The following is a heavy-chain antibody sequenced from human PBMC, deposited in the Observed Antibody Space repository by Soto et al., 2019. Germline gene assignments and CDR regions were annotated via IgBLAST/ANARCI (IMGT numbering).Heavy chain of an antibody. CDR2: ISAYNGNT. CDR3: ARAATSYYYYYGMDV. V-gene: IGHV1-18*01. J-gene: IGHJ6*02. CDR1: GYTFTSYG. Sequence: QVQLVQSGAEVKKPGASVKVSCKASGYTFTSYGISWVRQAPGQGLEWMGWISAYNGNTNYAQKLQGRVTMTTDTSTSTAYMELRSLRSDDTAVYSCARAATSYYYYYGMDVWGQGTTVTVSS.